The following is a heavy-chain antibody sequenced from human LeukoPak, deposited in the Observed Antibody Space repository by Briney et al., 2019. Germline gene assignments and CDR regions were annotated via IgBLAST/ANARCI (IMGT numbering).Heavy chain of an antibody. D-gene: IGHD3-16*02. CDR1: GFTFSSYS. J-gene: IGHJ6*03. Sequence: GGSLRLSCAASGFTFSSYSMNWVRQAPGKGLEWVSYISSSSSTIYYADSVKGRFTISRDNAKNSLYLQMNSLRAEDTAVYYCARESRVWGSYRSPLYYYYYMDVWGKGTTVTISS. V-gene: IGHV3-48*01. CDR3: ARESRVWGSYRSPLYYYYYMDV. CDR2: ISSSSSTI.